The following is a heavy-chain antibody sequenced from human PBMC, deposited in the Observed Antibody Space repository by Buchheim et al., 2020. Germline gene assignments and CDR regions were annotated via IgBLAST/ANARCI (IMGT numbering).Heavy chain of an antibody. V-gene: IGHV3-48*04. CDR2: ISGSGSVI. J-gene: IGHJ5*02. CDR1: GFTFSIEN. Sequence: EVRLVESGGGLFQPGRSLRLSCAASGFTFSIENMNWVRQAPGRGPEWLSYISGSGSVIVYADSVKGRFSISRDNAKNSLFLQMNNLRLEDTAVYYCAKGLGSSWFHHWGLGTL. D-gene: IGHD6-13*01. CDR3: AKGLGSSWFHH.